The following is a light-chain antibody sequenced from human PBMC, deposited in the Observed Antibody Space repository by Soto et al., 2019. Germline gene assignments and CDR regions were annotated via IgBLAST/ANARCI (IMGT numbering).Light chain of an antibody. V-gene: IGLV2-14*01. CDR2: DVS. Sequence: QSVLAQPASVSGSPGQSIAISCTGISSDVGAYNYVSWYQQHPGKAPKLIIFDVSNRPSGVSNRFSGSKSGDTASLTISGLQAEDEADYFCKSYTTGSTYVFGTGTKLTVL. CDR3: KSYTTGSTYV. CDR1: SSDVGAYNY. J-gene: IGLJ1*01.